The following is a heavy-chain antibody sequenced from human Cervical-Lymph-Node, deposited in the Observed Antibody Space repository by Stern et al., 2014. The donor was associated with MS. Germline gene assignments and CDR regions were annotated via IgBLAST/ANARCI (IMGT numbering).Heavy chain of an antibody. D-gene: IGHD4-17*01. Sequence: QLQLQESGSGLVKPSQTLSLTCAVSGGSISSGGYSWSWIRQPPGKGLEWIGYIYHSGSTYYNPSLKRRVTISGDRSKNQLSLKLSSVPAADTAVYYWARSSVTTPNAFDIWGQGTMVTVSS. CDR2: IYHSGST. CDR3: ARSSVTTPNAFDI. J-gene: IGHJ3*02. V-gene: IGHV4-30-2*01. CDR1: GGSISSGGYS.